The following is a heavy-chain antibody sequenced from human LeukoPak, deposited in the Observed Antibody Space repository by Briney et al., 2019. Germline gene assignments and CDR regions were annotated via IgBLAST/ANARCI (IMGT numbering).Heavy chain of an antibody. J-gene: IGHJ4*02. Sequence: PSQTLSLTCTVSGGSISSGSYYWSWIRQPAGKGLEWIGHIHTSGSLNYNPSLKTRVTMSLDTSKNQFSLKVTSVTAADTAVYYCARDRTSVMVTDWGQGTLVTVSS. CDR2: IHTSGSL. CDR1: GGSISSGSYY. V-gene: IGHV4-61*09. CDR3: ARDRTSVMVTD. D-gene: IGHD2-21*01.